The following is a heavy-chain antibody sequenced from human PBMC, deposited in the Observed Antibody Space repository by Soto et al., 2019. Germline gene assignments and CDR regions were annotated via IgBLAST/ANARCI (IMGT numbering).Heavy chain of an antibody. D-gene: IGHD2-15*01. CDR1: GGSISSTSHY. CDR2: IYYGGST. J-gene: IGHJ4*02. Sequence: QLQLQESGPGLVKPSETLSLTCTVSGGSISSTSHYWGWIRQPPGKGLEWIGSIYYGGSTFDNPSLKSRVPMSVDTSKNQFPLNVISVTAADTAVYYCARQTGYCSGTGCYSGSHFDYWGQGILVTVSS. CDR3: ARQTGYCSGTGCYSGSHFDY. V-gene: IGHV4-39*01.